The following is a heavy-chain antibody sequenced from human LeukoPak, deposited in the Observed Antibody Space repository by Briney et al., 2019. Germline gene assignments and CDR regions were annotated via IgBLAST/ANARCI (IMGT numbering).Heavy chain of an antibody. J-gene: IGHJ4*02. CDR1: GFTFSSYG. CDR2: ISYDGSNK. V-gene: IGHV3-30*18. Sequence: GGSLRLCCAASGFTFSSYGMHWVRQAAGKGLEWVAVISYDGSNKYYADAVKGRCTISRDNSKNTLYLQMNSLRAEDTAVYYCAKSPGAYSSGWYTPVDYWGQGTLVTVSS. CDR3: AKSPGAYSSGWYTPVDY. D-gene: IGHD6-19*01.